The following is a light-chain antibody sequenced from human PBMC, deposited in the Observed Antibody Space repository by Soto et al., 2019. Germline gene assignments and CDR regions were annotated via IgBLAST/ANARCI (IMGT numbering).Light chain of an antibody. CDR1: NGDVGSYDL. CDR3: SSYAGTKTLV. V-gene: IGLV2-14*02. Sequence: QSALTQPASVSGSPGQSITISCTGTNGDVGSYDLVSWYQRYPGEAPKLIIYEVSERPSGVPDRFSGSKSGNTASLTVSGLQAEDEAHYYCSSYAGTKTLVFGGGTKLTVL. CDR2: EVS. J-gene: IGLJ2*01.